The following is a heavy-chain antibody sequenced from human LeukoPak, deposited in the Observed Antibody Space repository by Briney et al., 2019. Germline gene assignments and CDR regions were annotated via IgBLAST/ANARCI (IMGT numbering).Heavy chain of an antibody. CDR3: AKDARIGAGYAGLFDN. D-gene: IGHD6-13*01. V-gene: IGHV3-30-3*01. J-gene: IGHJ4*02. CDR1: GFTFSSYA. CDR2: ISYDGSNK. Sequence: GGSLRLSCAASGFTFSSYAMHWVRQAPGKGLEWVAVISYDGSNKYYADSVKGRFTISRDNSKNTLYLQMNSLRAEDTAVYYCAKDARIGAGYAGLFDNWGQGTLVTVSS.